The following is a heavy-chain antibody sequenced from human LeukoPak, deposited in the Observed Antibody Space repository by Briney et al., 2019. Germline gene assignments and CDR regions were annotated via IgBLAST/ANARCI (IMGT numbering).Heavy chain of an antibody. CDR3: AKGYYDYVWGSYYFDY. D-gene: IGHD3-16*01. J-gene: IGHJ4*02. CDR2: IGGSGGST. CDR1: GFTFSGSA. Sequence: GGSLRLSCAASGFTFSGSAMHWVRQAPGKGLEWVSAIGGSGGSTYYADSVKGRFTISRDNSRDTLYLQMNSLRAEDTAVYYCAKGYYDYVWGSYYFDYWGQGTLVTVSS. V-gene: IGHV3-23*01.